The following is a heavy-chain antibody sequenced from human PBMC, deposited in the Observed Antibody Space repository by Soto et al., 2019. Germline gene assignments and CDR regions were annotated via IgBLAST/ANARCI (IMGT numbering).Heavy chain of an antibody. CDR2: INPNSGGT. CDR3: ASDPARTYRGYDKGYFDC. V-gene: IGHV1-2*02. CDR1: GSTFTGYY. Sequence: ASVKVSCKASGSTFTGYYMHWVRPAPGQGLEWMGWINPNSGGTNDAQKFPGRVTMTRDTSISTGYMELSRLRSDDTAVYYCASDPARTYRGYDKGYFDCWGQGPLGTVGS. J-gene: IGHJ4*02. D-gene: IGHD5-12*01.